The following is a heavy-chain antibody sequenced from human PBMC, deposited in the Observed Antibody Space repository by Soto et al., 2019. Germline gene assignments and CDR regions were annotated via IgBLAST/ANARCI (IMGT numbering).Heavy chain of an antibody. D-gene: IGHD5-12*01. J-gene: IGHJ4*02. CDR2: IDYSGST. CDR1: GGSISSYY. V-gene: IGHV4-59*08. Sequence: QVQLQESAPGLVKPSASLSLTSTVTGGSISSYYWSWIRQPPGKGLEWIGYIDYSGSTNYNPSLKGRVTISVASSKTPFSLKLSSVTAADTAVYYCARRYGGNFDYWGQGTLVTVSS. CDR3: ARRYGGNFDY.